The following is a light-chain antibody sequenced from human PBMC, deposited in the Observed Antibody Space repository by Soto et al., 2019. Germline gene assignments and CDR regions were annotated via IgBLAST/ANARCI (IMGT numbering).Light chain of an antibody. CDR1: SGDVGGYNY. CDR2: DVS. J-gene: IGLJ1*01. Sequence: QSVLTQPASVSGSPGQSITISCTGTSGDVGGYNYVSWYQQRPGKAPKLMIYDVSNRPSGVSNRFSGSKSGNTASLTISGLQAEDEADYYCSSYTSSSTYVFGTGTKVTVL. V-gene: IGLV2-14*01. CDR3: SSYTSSSTYV.